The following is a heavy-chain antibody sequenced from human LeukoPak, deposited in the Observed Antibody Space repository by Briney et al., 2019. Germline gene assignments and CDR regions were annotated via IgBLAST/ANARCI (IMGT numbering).Heavy chain of an antibody. CDR1: GFTFSSYA. V-gene: IGHV3-30-3*01. Sequence: PGGSLRLSCAASGFTFSSYAMHWVRQAPGKGLEWVAVISYDGSNKYYADSVKGRFTISRDNSKNTLYLQMNSLRAEDTAVYYCARVGYDYELDYWGQGTLVTVSS. CDR3: ARVGYDYELDY. D-gene: IGHD5-12*01. J-gene: IGHJ4*02. CDR2: ISYDGSNK.